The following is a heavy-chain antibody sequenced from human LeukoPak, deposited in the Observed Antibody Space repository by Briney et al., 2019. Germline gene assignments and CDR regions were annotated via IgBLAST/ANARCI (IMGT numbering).Heavy chain of an antibody. CDR1: GGSISSYY. CDR3: AKARKISLRYLFDP. V-gene: IGHV4-39*07. CDR2: IYYSGST. J-gene: IGHJ5*02. D-gene: IGHD3-9*01. Sequence: SETLSLTCTVSGGSISSYYWSWIRQPPGKGLEWIGSIYYSGSTYYNPSLKSRVTISVDTSKNQFSLKLSSVTAADTAVYYCAKARKISLRYLFDPWGQGTLVTVSS.